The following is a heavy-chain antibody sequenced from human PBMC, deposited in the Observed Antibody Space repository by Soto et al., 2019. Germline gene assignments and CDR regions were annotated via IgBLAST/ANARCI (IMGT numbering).Heavy chain of an antibody. V-gene: IGHV1-69*06. CDR3: AREGFSGSYYGY. Sequence: VASVKVSCKASGGTFGSYGISWVRQAPGQGLEWMGSIIPIFGTPNYAQKFQGRVTITADRSTSTIYVELSSLRSEDTAVYYCAREGFSGSYYGYWGQGTLDTVSS. CDR1: GGTFGSYG. J-gene: IGHJ4*02. D-gene: IGHD1-26*01. CDR2: IIPIFGTP.